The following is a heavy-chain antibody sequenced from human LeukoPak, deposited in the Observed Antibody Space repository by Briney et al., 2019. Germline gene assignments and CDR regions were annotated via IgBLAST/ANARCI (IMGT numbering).Heavy chain of an antibody. CDR1: GGSFSGYN. CDR2: INHSGST. J-gene: IGHJ3*02. CDR3: ARRGYSSSWRAFDI. Sequence: SETLSLTCAVYGGSFSGYNWSWIRQPPGKGLEWIGEINHSGSTNYNPSLKSRVTISVDTSKNQFSLKLSSVTAADTAVYYCARRGYSSSWRAFDIWGQGTMVTVSS. V-gene: IGHV4-34*01. D-gene: IGHD6-13*01.